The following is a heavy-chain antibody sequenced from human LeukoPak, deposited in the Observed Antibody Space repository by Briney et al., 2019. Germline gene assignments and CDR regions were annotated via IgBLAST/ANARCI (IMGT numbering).Heavy chain of an antibody. CDR1: GYTCIDYW. J-gene: IGHJ4*02. V-gene: IGHV1-2*06. CDR2: ININSGGI. Sequence: ASVKVSCKASGYTCIDYWIHWVRQAPGQGLEWMGRININSGGINYAQKFQGRVTMTRATSISPAYMELSRLRFDDTAVYYCARDRDGGVGTIDYWGQGTLVPVSS. D-gene: IGHD3-3*01. CDR3: ARDRDGGVGTIDY.